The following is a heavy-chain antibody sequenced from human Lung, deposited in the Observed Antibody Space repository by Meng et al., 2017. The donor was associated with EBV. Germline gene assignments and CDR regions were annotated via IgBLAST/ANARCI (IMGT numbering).Heavy chain of an antibody. D-gene: IGHD1-26*01. CDR1: GYTFTNYG. J-gene: IGHJ4*02. CDR2: INAYNGDT. Sequence: QAQLVQSGGEVKKPXXSVKGSCKASGYTFTNYGITWVRQAPGQGLEWMGWINAYNGDTNYAQTLQGRVTMTTDTSTSTAYMELRSLRSDDTAVYYCARVEVGITSGDYWGQGTLVNVSS. V-gene: IGHV1-18*01. CDR3: ARVEVGITSGDY.